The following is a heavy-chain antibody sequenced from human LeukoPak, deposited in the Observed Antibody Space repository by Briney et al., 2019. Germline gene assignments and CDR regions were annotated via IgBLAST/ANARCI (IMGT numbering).Heavy chain of an antibody. J-gene: IGHJ4*02. Sequence: PGGSLRLSCVGSEFTFRSHAMSWVRQAPEKGLEFVSGIYENGGTTYYADSVKGRLSISRDNSKNTLYLQMDSLRGEDTAVYYCAKDFRIGYSAHFDYWGQGALVTVSS. CDR2: IYENGGTT. CDR3: AKDFRIGYSAHFDY. V-gene: IGHV3-23*01. CDR1: EFTFRSHA. D-gene: IGHD2-21*01.